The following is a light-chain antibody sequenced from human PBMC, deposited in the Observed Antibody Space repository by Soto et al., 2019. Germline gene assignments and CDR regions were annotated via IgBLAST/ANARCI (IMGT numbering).Light chain of an antibody. CDR1: QSVSSSY. Sequence: EIVVTQSPGTLSLSPGERATLSCRASQSVSSSYLAWYQQKPGQAPRLLIYGASSRATDIPDRFSGSGSGTDFTLTISRLEREDFAVYYCQQYGSSPLTFGGGTKVEIK. V-gene: IGKV3-20*01. CDR2: GAS. CDR3: QQYGSSPLT. J-gene: IGKJ4*01.